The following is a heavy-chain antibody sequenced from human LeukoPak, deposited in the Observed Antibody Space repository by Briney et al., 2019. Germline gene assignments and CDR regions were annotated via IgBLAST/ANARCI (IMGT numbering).Heavy chain of an antibody. CDR1: DGSFSGYY. CDR2: INHSGST. CDR3: ARDSSSSGRYHSAALD. Sequence: SETLSLTCAVYDGSFSGYYWSWIRQPPGKGLEWIGEINHSGSTNYNPSLKSRVTMSVDTSKNQFSLQLNSVTPEDTAVYYCARDSSSSGRYHSAALDWGQGTLVTVSS. V-gene: IGHV4-34*01. J-gene: IGHJ4*02. D-gene: IGHD6-19*01.